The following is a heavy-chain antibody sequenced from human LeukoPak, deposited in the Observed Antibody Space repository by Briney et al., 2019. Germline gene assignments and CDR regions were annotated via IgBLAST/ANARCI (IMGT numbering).Heavy chain of an antibody. Sequence: ASVKVSCKASRFTFISSGMQWVRQARGQRLEWIGWIVVGSGNTNYAQKFQERVTITRGMSTSTAYMELSSLRSEDTAVYYCAAPRRGPHTLMDPRDAFDIWGQGTMVTVSS. V-gene: IGHV1-58*02. J-gene: IGHJ3*02. CDR2: IVVGSGNT. D-gene: IGHD5-18*01. CDR1: RFTFISSG. CDR3: AAPRRGPHTLMDPRDAFDI.